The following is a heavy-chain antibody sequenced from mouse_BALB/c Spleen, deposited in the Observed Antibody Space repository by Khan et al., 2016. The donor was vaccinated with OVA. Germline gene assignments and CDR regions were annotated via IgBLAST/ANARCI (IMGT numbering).Heavy chain of an antibody. CDR2: ISYDGND. V-gene: IGHV3-6*02. J-gene: IGHJ4*01. CDR1: GYSITSGYY. CDR3: ARIVHFYCGTSYYAMDY. D-gene: IGHD1-1*01. Sequence: EVQLQESGPGLVKPSQSLSLTCSVTGYSITSGYYWNWIRQFPGNKLEWMGYISYDGNDNYNPSLKNRISITRDTSKNQFFLKLNSVTTEDTATYYCARIVHFYCGTSYYAMDYWGQGTSVTVSS.